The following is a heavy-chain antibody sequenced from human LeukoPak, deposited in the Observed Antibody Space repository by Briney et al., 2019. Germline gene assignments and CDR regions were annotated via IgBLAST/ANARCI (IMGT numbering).Heavy chain of an antibody. J-gene: IGHJ5*02. CDR1: GFTFTNFA. D-gene: IGHD5/OR15-5a*01. V-gene: IGHV3-30*04. CDR3: GKGPGYSVYDNLPHH. CDR2: ISDDGIKI. Sequence: GGSLRLSCAASGFTFTNFAMHLVRQAPGKGLEWVAVISDDGIKIYYGDSVKGRFTISRDNSKNTLNLQMDSLRADDTAVYYCGKGPGYSVYDNLPHHWGQGTLVTVSS.